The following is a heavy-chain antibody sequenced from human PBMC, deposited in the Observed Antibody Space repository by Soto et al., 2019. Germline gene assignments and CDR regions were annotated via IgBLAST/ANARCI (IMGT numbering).Heavy chain of an antibody. Sequence: PGESLKISCKGSGYSFTSYWIGWVRRMPGKGLEWMGIIYPGDSDTRYSPSFQGQVTISADKSISTAYLQWSSLKASDTAMYYCASHSVVVMENDAFDIWGQGTMVTVSS. J-gene: IGHJ3*02. CDR2: IYPGDSDT. CDR3: ASHSVVVMENDAFDI. D-gene: IGHD3-22*01. V-gene: IGHV5-51*01. CDR1: GYSFTSYW.